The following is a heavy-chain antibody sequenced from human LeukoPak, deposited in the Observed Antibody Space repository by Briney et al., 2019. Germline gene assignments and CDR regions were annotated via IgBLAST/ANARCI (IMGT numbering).Heavy chain of an antibody. J-gene: IGHJ4*02. Sequence: TSETLSLTCAVYGGSFSGYYWSWIRQPPGKGLEWIGEINHSGSTNYNPSLKSRVTISVDTSRNQVSLKLTSVTAADTAVYYCARQYSDWLLGRDYFDYWGQGTLVTVSS. V-gene: IGHV4-34*01. CDR3: ARQYSDWLLGRDYFDY. D-gene: IGHD3/OR15-3a*01. CDR2: INHSGST. CDR1: GGSFSGYY.